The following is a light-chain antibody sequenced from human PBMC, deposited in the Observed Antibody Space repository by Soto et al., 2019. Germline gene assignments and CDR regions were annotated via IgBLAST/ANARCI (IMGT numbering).Light chain of an antibody. J-gene: IGLJ1*01. CDR2: EVT. V-gene: IGLV2-8*01. CDR3: NSYAGSNIYV. Sequence: QSALTQPPSASGSPGQSVTISCTGTSSDVGGYNFVSWYQHHPGKAPKLIIYEVTKRPSGVPNRFSGSKSGNTASLTVSGLQAEDEADYYCNSYAGSNIYVFGTGTKLTVL. CDR1: SSDVGGYNF.